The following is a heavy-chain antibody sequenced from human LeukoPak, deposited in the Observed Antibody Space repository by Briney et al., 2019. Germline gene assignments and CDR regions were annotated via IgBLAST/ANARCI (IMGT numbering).Heavy chain of an antibody. J-gene: IGHJ5*02. CDR3: ARAPPPPIDIVVVPAAHSDWFDP. CDR1: GGSFSGYY. V-gene: IGHV4-34*01. D-gene: IGHD2-2*01. Sequence: SETLSLTCAVYGGSFSGYYRSWIRQPPGKGLEWIGEINRSGSTNYNPSLKSRVTISVDTSKNQFFLKLSSVTAADTAVYYCARAPPPPIDIVVVPAAHSDWFDPWGQGTLVTVSS. CDR2: INRSGST.